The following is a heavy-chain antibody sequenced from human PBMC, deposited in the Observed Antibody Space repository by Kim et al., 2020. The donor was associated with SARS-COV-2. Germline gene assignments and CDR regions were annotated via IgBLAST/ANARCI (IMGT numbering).Heavy chain of an antibody. D-gene: IGHD3-3*01. CDR2: IYYSGST. V-gene: IGHV4-31*03. CDR3: ARGDTIFGVVSYGMDV. CDR1: GGSISSGGYN. J-gene: IGHJ6*02. Sequence: SETLSLTCTVSGGSISSGGYNWSWIRQHAGKGLEWIGYIYYSGSTYYNPSLKSRVTISVDTSKNQFSLKLSSVTAADTAVYYCARGDTIFGVVSYGMDVWGRGTTVTVSS.